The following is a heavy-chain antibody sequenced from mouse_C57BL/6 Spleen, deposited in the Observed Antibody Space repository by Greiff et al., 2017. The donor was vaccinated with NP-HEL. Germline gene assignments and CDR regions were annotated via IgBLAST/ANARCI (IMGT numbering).Heavy chain of an antibody. Sequence: QVQLQQPGAELVMPGASVKLSCKASGYTFTSYWMHWVKQRPGQGLEWIGEIDPSDSYTNYNQKFTGKSTLTVDKSSSTAYMQLSSLTSEDSAVYYCARSITTVVAPYAMDYWGQGTSVTVSS. D-gene: IGHD1-1*01. V-gene: IGHV1-69*01. CDR1: GYTFTSYW. CDR2: IDPSDSYT. CDR3: ARSITTVVAPYAMDY. J-gene: IGHJ4*01.